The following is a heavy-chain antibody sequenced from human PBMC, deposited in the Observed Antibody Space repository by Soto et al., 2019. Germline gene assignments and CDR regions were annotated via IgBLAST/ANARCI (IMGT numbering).Heavy chain of an antibody. CDR2: INAGNGNT. J-gene: IGHJ3*02. CDR3: ARAPPDPLAFDI. V-gene: IGHV1-3*05. Sequence: QVKLVQSGAEEKKPGASVKVSCKASGYTFTSYAMHWVRQASGQRLEWMGWINAGNGNTKYSQNFQGRVTITRDTSASTAYMELSSLRSEETAVYYCARAPPDPLAFDIWGQGTMVTVSS. CDR1: GYTFTSYA.